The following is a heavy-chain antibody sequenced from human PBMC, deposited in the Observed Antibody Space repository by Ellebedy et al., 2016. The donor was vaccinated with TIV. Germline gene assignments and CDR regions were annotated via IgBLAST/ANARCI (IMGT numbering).Heavy chain of an antibody. Sequence: GESLKISCAASGFTFSNYAMSWVRQAPGKGLEWVSAITGSGHNTYNADSVKGRFTISRDNSKNTLYLQMNSLRAEDSAVYYCLCTSCPSMGVWGQGTTVTVSS. V-gene: IGHV3-23*01. J-gene: IGHJ6*02. CDR1: GFTFSNYA. CDR3: LCTSCPSMGV. CDR2: ITGSGHNT. D-gene: IGHD2-2*01.